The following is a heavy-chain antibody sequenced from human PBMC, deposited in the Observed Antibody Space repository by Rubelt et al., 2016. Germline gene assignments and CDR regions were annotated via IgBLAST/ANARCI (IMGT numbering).Heavy chain of an antibody. V-gene: IGHV4-34*06. CDR2: TTYSGST. CDR1: GGSFSGYY. CDR3: VNEPGYWLCGRCYGGWFDP. Sequence: QVQLQQWGAGLLKPSETLSLTCAVYGGSFSGYYWSWIRQPPGKGLEWIGETTYSGSTNYNPSLKGRVTISVDTSKNQFSLKVGVLVASASSLHCGVNEPGYWLCGRCYGGWFDPWGQGTLVTVSS. J-gene: IGHJ5*02. D-gene: IGHD2-21*01.